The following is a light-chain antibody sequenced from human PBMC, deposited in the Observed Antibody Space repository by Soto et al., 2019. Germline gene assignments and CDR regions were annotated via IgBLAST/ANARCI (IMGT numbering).Light chain of an antibody. CDR2: GTD. J-gene: IGLJ1*01. Sequence: QSALTQPPSVSAATLLRVTNSRTGSRSNSGAGYDVPWYAQFPGPDPNLLSCGTDNRPSGVPDRFSGSKYRTSASLAISGLQAEDEADYYCQAYDSSLSGYVFGTGNKATVL. CDR3: QAYDSSLSGYV. V-gene: IGLV1-40*01. CDR1: RSNSGAGYD.